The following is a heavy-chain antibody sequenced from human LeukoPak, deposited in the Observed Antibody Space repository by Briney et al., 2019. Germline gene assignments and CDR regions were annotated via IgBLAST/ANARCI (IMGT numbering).Heavy chain of an antibody. CDR3: ARGGPYYYGSGSYYNGDY. D-gene: IGHD3-10*01. CDR1: GGSFSGYY. Sequence: SETLSLTCAVYGGSFSGYYWSWIRQPPGKGLEWIGEINHSGSTNYNPSLKSRVTISVDTSKNQFSLKLSSVTAADTAVYYCARGGPYYYGSGSYYNGDYWGQGTLVTVSS. V-gene: IGHV4-34*01. CDR2: INHSGST. J-gene: IGHJ4*02.